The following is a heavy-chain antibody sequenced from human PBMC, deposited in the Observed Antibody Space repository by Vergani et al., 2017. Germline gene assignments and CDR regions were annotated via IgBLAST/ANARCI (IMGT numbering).Heavy chain of an antibody. Sequence: ELQLVESGGGLVQPGGSLRLSCAASGSTFSGNYMTWVRQAPGKGREWVSNIDSGDEKYYADSVKGRVTISRDNSKTTLHLQINNLRVEDTAVYYFARANYYGSGTYVDPWGQGTLVTVSS. D-gene: IGHD3-10*01. V-gene: IGHV3-66*01. J-gene: IGHJ5*02. CDR3: ARANYYGSGTYVDP. CDR1: GSTFSGNY. CDR2: IDSGDEK.